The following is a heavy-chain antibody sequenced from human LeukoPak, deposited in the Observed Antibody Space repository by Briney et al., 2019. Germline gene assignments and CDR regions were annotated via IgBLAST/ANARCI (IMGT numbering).Heavy chain of an antibody. CDR2: IRSKLYGGTT. CDR1: GFRFADYG. V-gene: IGHV3-49*04. Sequence: PGGSLRLSCRPAGFRFADYGLTWVRQAPGKGLEWVSFIRSKLYGGTTEYAASVKCRLTVSRDDSERVAYLQMNGLNTEDTAVYFCGRGLTVVGAKYYFDYWGQGTLVTVSS. D-gene: IGHD1-26*01. J-gene: IGHJ4*02. CDR3: GRGLTVVGAKYYFDY.